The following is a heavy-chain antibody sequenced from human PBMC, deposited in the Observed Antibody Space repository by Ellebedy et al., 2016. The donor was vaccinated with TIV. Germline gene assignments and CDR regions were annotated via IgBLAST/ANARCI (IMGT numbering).Heavy chain of an antibody. CDR1: GFTFSTYV. J-gene: IGHJ4*02. D-gene: IGHD2/OR15-2a*01. V-gene: IGHV3-33*01. CDR2: VWYDGSDK. Sequence: GESLKISCAASGFTFSTYVLHWVCQAPGKGLEWVAVVWYDGSDKYYADSVKGRFTISRDNSKNTLFLQMNSLRAEDTAVYYCARESCNNITCYFDYWGLGTLVTVSS. CDR3: ARESCNNITCYFDY.